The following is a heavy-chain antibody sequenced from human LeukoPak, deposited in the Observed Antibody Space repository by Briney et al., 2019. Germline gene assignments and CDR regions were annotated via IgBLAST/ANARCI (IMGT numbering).Heavy chain of an antibody. J-gene: IGHJ4*02. CDR2: IYYRGST. CDR3: ARVTNVLRFLEWLPAVYYFDY. D-gene: IGHD3-3*01. Sequence: PSETLSLTCTVSGGSVSSGSYYWSWIRQPPGKGLEWIGYIYYRGSTNYNPSLKSRVTISVDTSKNQFSLKLSSVTAADTAVYYCARVTNVLRFLEWLPAVYYFDYWGQGTLVTVSS. CDR1: GGSVSSGSYY. V-gene: IGHV4-61*01.